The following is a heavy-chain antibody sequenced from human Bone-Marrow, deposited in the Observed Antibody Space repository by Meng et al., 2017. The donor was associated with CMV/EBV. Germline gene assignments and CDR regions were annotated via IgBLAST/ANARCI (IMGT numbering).Heavy chain of an antibody. CDR3: ARVYSASSGYDF. CDR1: GYSFSSYW. J-gene: IGHJ4*02. V-gene: IGHV5-51*01. Sequence: GESLKISCKGSGYSFSSYWIGWVRQMPGQGLEWMGVIYPGDSDTRYSPSFQGQVTISVDKSINTAYLQWGTLKASDTAMYYCARVYSASSGYDFWGQGNLVTVSS. CDR2: IYPGDSDT. D-gene: IGHD1-26*01.